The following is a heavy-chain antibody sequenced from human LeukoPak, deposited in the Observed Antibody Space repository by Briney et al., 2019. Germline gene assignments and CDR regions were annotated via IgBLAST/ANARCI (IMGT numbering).Heavy chain of an antibody. Sequence: PSGTLSLSCTVSGDSSYNSVYNWAWIRQPPGRGLEWIGSIDYSGSTYYNPSLKTRATISVDKSKNQLSLKLNSVTAADTAVYYCAREYTLYRSGWFLDYWGQGTVATVPS. D-gene: IGHD6-19*01. CDR1: GDSSYNSVYN. J-gene: IGHJ4*02. CDR3: AREYTLYRSGWFLDY. CDR2: IDYSGST. V-gene: IGHV4-39*07.